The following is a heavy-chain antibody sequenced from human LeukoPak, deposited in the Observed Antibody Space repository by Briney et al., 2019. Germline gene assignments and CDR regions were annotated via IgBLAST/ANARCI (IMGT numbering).Heavy chain of an antibody. CDR2: ISAYNGNT. CDR3: AIRWGRAARFDP. V-gene: IGHV1-18*04. J-gene: IGHJ5*02. D-gene: IGHD7-27*01. CDR1: GYTFTGYY. Sequence: ASVKVSCKTSGYTFTGYYMHWVRQAPGQGLEWMGWISAYNGNTNYAQKLQGRVTMTTDTSTSTAYMELRSLRSDDTAVYYCAIRWGRAARFDPWGQGTLVTVSS.